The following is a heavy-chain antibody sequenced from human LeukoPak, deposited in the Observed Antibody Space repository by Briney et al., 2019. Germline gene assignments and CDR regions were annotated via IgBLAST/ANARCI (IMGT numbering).Heavy chain of an antibody. J-gene: IGHJ4*02. CDR1: GFTFSSYG. CDR3: AKEGFIAAAGGYFDY. Sequence: PGGSLRLSCAASGFTFSSYGMHWVRQAPVKGLEWVAVISYDGSNKYYADSVKGRFPISRDNSKNTLYLQMNSLRAEDTAVYYCAKEGFIAAAGGYFDYWGQGTLVTVSS. CDR2: ISYDGSNK. V-gene: IGHV3-30*18. D-gene: IGHD6-13*01.